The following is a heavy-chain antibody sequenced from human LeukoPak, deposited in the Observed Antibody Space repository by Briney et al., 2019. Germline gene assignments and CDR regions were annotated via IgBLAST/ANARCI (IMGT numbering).Heavy chain of an antibody. Sequence: ASVKVSCKASGYTFTSYAMNWVRQAPGQGLEWKGWINTNTGNPTYAQGFTGRFVFSLDTSVSTACLQISSLKAEDTAVYYCARSPRPPYYYGMDVWGQGTTVTVSS. J-gene: IGHJ6*02. CDR3: ARSPRPPYYYGMDV. V-gene: IGHV7-4-1*02. CDR1: GYTFTSYA. CDR2: INTNTGNP.